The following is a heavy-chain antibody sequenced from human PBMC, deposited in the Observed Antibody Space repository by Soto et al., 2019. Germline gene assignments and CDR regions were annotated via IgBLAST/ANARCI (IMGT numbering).Heavy chain of an antibody. CDR3: VTMIVVVPF. J-gene: IGHJ3*01. Sequence: ASVKVSCKASGYTFTSYYMHWVRQAPGQGLEWMGIINPSGGSTSYAQKFQGRVTMTRDASTSTVYMELSSLRPEDTAVYYCVTMIVVVPFWGQGTMVTVSS. V-gene: IGHV1-46*03. D-gene: IGHD3-22*01. CDR1: GYTFTSYY. CDR2: INPSGGST.